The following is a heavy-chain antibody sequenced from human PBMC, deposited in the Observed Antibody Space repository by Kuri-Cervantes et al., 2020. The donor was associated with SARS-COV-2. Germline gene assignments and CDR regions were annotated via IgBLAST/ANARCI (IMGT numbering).Heavy chain of an antibody. Sequence: GESLKISCAASGFTFSSYSMNWVRQAPGKGLEWVSSISSSSSYIYYADSVKGRFTISRDNAKNSLYLQMNSLRAEDTAMYYCARAGRWLQSTPFDYWGQGTLVTVSS. CDR2: ISSSSSYI. CDR3: ARAGRWLQSTPFDY. CDR1: GFTFSSYS. J-gene: IGHJ4*02. D-gene: IGHD5-24*01. V-gene: IGHV3-21*01.